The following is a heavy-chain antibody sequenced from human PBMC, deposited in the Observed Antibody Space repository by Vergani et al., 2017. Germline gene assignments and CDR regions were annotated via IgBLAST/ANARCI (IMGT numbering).Heavy chain of an antibody. Sequence: EVQLLESGGGLVQPGGSLRLSCAASGFIFSNDAMTWVRQAPGKGLEWVSAISGRGDSTYSADSVNGRFTISRDNSKKTVYLQMNSLRAEDTAVYYCAKVDGYGGNPAYFDYWGRGTLVTVSS. D-gene: IGHD4-23*01. CDR2: ISGRGDST. CDR3: AKVDGYGGNPAYFDY. V-gene: IGHV3-23*01. CDR1: GFIFSNDA. J-gene: IGHJ4*02.